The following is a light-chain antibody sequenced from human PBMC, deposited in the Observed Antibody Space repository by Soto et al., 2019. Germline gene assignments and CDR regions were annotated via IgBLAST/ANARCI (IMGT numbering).Light chain of an antibody. CDR3: SSYISSSTFVV. Sequence: QSVLTQPPSASGSPGQSVAISCTGTSSDVGGYNYVSWHQQHPGKAPKVIITEVSNRPSGVSNRFSGSKSGNTASLTISGLQAEDEADYYCSSYISSSTFVVFGGGTKLTVL. J-gene: IGLJ2*01. CDR2: EVS. V-gene: IGLV2-14*01. CDR1: SSDVGGYNY.